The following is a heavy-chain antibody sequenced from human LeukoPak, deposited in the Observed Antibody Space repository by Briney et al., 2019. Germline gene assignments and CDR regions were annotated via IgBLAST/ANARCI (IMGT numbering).Heavy chain of an antibody. Sequence: PSETLSLTCTVSGGSISSSNYYWGWIRQPPGKGLEWIGSMYYSGSTYYNPSLKSRVTISGDTSKNQFSLKLSSVTAADTAVYYCARDLWFGGYGMDVWGQGTTVTVSS. CDR1: GGSISSSNYY. D-gene: IGHD3-10*01. CDR3: ARDLWFGGYGMDV. V-gene: IGHV4-39*02. J-gene: IGHJ6*02. CDR2: MYYSGST.